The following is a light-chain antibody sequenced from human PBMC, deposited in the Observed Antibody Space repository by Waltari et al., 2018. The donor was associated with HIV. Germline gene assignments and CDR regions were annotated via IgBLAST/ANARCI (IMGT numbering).Light chain of an antibody. J-gene: IGKJ2*03. Sequence: EIVLTQSPGTLSLSPGERATLSCRASQSVSSSYLAWYQQKPGQAPRLLIYGASSRATGIPDRFSGSGSGTDFTLTISRLEPEDFVVYYCQQYGNSPDSFGQGTKLEIK. CDR2: GAS. V-gene: IGKV3-20*01. CDR1: QSVSSSY. CDR3: QQYGNSPDS.